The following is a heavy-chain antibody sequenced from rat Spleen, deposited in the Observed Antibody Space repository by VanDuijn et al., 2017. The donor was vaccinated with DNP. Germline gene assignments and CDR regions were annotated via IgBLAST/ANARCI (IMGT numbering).Heavy chain of an antibody. CDR1: GFTFNYYW. D-gene: IGHD1-9*01. CDR2: ITSGTGTT. V-gene: IGHV5-34*01. Sequence: EVQLVESGGGLVQPGRSLKVSCVASGFTFNYYWMAWIRQVPGKGLEWIASITSGTGTTSYADAVKGRFTISRENAKNTLYLQMTSLRSEDTALYYCARPHTTGISYYFDYWGQGVMVTVSS. J-gene: IGHJ2*01. CDR3: ARPHTTGISYYFDY.